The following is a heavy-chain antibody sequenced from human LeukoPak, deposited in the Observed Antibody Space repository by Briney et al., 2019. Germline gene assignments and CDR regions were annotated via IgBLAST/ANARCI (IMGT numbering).Heavy chain of an antibody. CDR2: IKQDGSEK. CDR3: AKGEVGYCSGASCYLVY. CDR1: GFTFSSYW. V-gene: IGHV3-7*03. D-gene: IGHD2-2*01. J-gene: IGHJ4*02. Sequence: GGSLRLSCAASGFTFSSYWMSWVRQAPGKGLEWVANIKQDGSEKYYVDSVKGRFTISRDNSKNTVYLQMDSLRAEDTAVYYCAKGEVGYCSGASCYLVYWGQGTLVTVSS.